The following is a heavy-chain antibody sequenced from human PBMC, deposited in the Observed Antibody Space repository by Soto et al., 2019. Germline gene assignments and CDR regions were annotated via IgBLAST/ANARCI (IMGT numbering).Heavy chain of an antibody. J-gene: IGHJ4*02. CDR2: VYYSGST. CDR3: GRLEGLATISYYFDY. D-gene: IGHD3-9*01. CDR1: GGSVRSSSYY. V-gene: IGHV4-39*01. Sequence: QLQLQQSGPGLVKPSETLSLTCTVSGGSVRSSSYYWGWVRQPPGKGLEWIGSVYYSGSTYYNPSLESRVTISVDKSKNQSSLKLMSLSAADTAVYYCGRLEGLATISYYFDYWGQGALVTVSS.